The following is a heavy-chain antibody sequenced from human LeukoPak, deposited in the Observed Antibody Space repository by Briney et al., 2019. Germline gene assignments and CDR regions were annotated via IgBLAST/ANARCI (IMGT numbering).Heavy chain of an antibody. CDR3: ARFAGLPRTANYYFDL. J-gene: IGHJ2*01. V-gene: IGHV4-31*03. CDR1: GGSINSGGYY. CDR2: VYYTGST. D-gene: IGHD5-24*01. Sequence: SETLSLTCTVSGGSINSGGYYWSWIRQHPGKGLEWIGYVYYTGSTYLNPSLKSRVNISIDTSKNQFSLKLSSETAADTAVYYCARFAGLPRTANYYFDLWGRGTLVTVSS.